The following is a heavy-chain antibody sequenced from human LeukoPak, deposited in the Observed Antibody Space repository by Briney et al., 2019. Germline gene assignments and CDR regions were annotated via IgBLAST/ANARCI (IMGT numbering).Heavy chain of an antibody. D-gene: IGHD6-19*01. V-gene: IGHV1-69*06. CDR1: GGTFSSYA. CDR2: IIPIFGTA. J-gene: IGHJ4*02. Sequence: SVKVSCKASGGTFSSYAISWVRQAPGQGLEWMGGIIPIFGTANYAQKFQGRVTITAGKFTSTAYMELSSLRSEDTAVYYCAIAVAGTGHFDYWGQGTLVTVSS. CDR3: AIAVAGTGHFDY.